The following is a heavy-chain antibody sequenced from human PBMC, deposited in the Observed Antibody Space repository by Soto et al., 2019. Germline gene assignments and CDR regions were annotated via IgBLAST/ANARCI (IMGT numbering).Heavy chain of an antibody. J-gene: IGHJ4*02. CDR2: INPSGGST. Sequence: ASVKVSCKASGYTFTSYYMHWVRQAPGQGLEWMGIINPSGGSTSYAQKFQGRVTMTRDTSTSTVYMELSSLRSEDTAVYYCARVTSPSSSWYGGRGWLYYFDYWGQATLVTVSS. V-gene: IGHV1-46*01. CDR3: ARVTSPSSSWYGGRGWLYYFDY. CDR1: GYTFTSYY. D-gene: IGHD6-13*01.